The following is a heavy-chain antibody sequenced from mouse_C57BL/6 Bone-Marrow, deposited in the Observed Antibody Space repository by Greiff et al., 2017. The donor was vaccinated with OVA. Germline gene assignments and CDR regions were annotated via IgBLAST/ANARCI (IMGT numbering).Heavy chain of an antibody. CDR3: ARGGNYYGSSYEFDY. CDR2: ISYSGST. V-gene: IGHV3-1*01. CDR1: GYSITSGYD. J-gene: IGHJ2*01. Sequence: DVKLVESGPGMVKPSQSLSLTCTVTGYSITSGYDWHWIRHFPGNKLEWMGYISYSGSTNYNPSLKSRISITHDTSKNHFFLKLNSVTTEDTATYYCARGGNYYGSSYEFDYWGQGTTLTVSS. D-gene: IGHD1-1*01.